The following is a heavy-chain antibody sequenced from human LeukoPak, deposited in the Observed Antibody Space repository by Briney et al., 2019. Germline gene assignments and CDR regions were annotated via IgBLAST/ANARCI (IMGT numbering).Heavy chain of an antibody. D-gene: IGHD3-3*01. CDR2: ISAYNGNT. CDR1: GYTFTSYG. Sequence: ASVKVSCKASGYTFTSYGISWVRQAPGQGLEWMGWISAYNGNTNYAQKFQGRVTITADESTSTAYMELSSLRSEDTAVYYCASSSIFGVVINLTDAFDIWGQGTMVTVSS. J-gene: IGHJ3*02. CDR3: ASSSIFGVVINLTDAFDI. V-gene: IGHV1-18*01.